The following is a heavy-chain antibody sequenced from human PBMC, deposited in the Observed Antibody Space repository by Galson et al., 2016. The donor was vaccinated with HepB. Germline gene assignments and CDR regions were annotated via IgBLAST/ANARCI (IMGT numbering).Heavy chain of an antibody. V-gene: IGHV3-13*05. Sequence: SLRLSCAASRFAISSNDMHWVRQGTGKGLEWVSLIGPAGDPHYPGSVTGRFTISRENAKKSFYLQMNSLSAEDTAVYYCARDLPSRIQLWLQGYFDFWGQGTLVTVSS. D-gene: IGHD5-18*01. J-gene: IGHJ4*02. CDR1: RFAISSND. CDR3: ARDLPSRIQLWLQGYFDF. CDR2: IGPAGDP.